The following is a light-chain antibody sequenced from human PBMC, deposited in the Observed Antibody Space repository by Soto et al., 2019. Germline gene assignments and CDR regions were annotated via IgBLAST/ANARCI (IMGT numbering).Light chain of an antibody. CDR2: AAS. CDR3: QQYGT. Sequence: ETVMTKSPVTLSLSPGDRATLSCRASHSVRSNLAWYQQKPGQPPRLLIYAASTRATGIPGRFSGSGSGTDFTLTISRLEPEDFAVYYCQQYGTFGQGTKVDI. V-gene: IGKV3-15*01. J-gene: IGKJ1*01. CDR1: HSVRSN.